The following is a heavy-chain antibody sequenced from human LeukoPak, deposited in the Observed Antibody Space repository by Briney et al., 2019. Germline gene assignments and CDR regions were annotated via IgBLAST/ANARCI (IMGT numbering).Heavy chain of an antibody. CDR3: ARDSLSLAANYYYYGMDV. V-gene: IGHV1-18*04. D-gene: IGHD6-25*01. J-gene: IGHJ6*04. CDR1: GYTFTSYG. CDR2: ISAYNGNT. Sequence: ASVKVSCKASGYTFTSYGISWVRRAPGQGLEWVGWISAYNGNTNYAQKLQGRVTMTTDTSTSTAYMELRSLRSDDTAVYYCARDSLSLAANYYYYGMDVWGKGTTVTVSS.